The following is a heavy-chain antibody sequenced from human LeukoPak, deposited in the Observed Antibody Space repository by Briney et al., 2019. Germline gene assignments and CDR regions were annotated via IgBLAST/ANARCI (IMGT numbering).Heavy chain of an antibody. Sequence: GGSLRLSCVASGFSFSNYWMTWVRQAPGKGLEWVAYMNQDGSEKYYVDSVKGRFTISRDNAKNSMYLQMNSLRGEDTAVHYCAREVVIFPDYYYYGMDVWGQGTTVTVSS. CDR1: GFSFSNYW. J-gene: IGHJ6*02. D-gene: IGHD3-9*01. CDR2: MNQDGSEK. CDR3: AREVVIFPDYYYYGMDV. V-gene: IGHV3-7*01.